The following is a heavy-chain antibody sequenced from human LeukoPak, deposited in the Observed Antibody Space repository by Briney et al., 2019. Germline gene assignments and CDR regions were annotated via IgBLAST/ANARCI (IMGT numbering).Heavy chain of an antibody. Sequence: GGSLRLSCAASGFTFSSYSMNWVRQAPGKGLEWVSAISGSGGSTYYADSVKGRFTISRDNSKNTLYLQMNSLRAEDTAVYYCAKDRDLRYSSGWPFDYWGQGTLVTVSS. J-gene: IGHJ4*02. CDR3: AKDRDLRYSSGWPFDY. V-gene: IGHV3-23*01. CDR1: GFTFSSYS. CDR2: ISGSGGST. D-gene: IGHD6-19*01.